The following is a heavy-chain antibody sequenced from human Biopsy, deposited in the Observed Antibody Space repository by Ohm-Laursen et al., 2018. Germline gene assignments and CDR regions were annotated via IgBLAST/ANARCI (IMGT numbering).Heavy chain of an antibody. Sequence: SVKVSCKASGGTFTNYAISWVRQAPGQGLEWMGGIIPIFGTANYAQKFQDRVTITADESTSTAYMELSSLRSDDTAVYYCARDALGGGSYRFFYWGQGSLVTVSS. J-gene: IGHJ4*02. CDR3: ARDALGGGSYRFFY. V-gene: IGHV1-69*13. CDR2: IIPIFGTA. D-gene: IGHD1-26*01. CDR1: GGTFTNYA.